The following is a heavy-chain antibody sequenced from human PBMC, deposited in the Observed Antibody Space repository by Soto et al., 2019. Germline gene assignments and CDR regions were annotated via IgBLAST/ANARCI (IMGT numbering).Heavy chain of an antibody. V-gene: IGHV3-23*01. CDR1: GFTFNSYA. CDR2: ISGSGTRT. CDR3: VTSGYYSGTYPGWFDP. Sequence: EVQMLASGGGLVQPGGSLRLSCAASGFTFNSYAMSWVRQAPGTGLEWVSAISGSGTRTFYADSVQGRFTISRDNSKNTLFLQMNSLRVEDTALYYCVTSGYYSGTYPGWFDPWGQGTLVTFSS. J-gene: IGHJ5*02. D-gene: IGHD1-26*01.